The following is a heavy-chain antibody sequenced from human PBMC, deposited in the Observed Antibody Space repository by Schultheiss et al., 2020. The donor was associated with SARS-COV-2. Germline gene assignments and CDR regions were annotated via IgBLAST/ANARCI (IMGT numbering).Heavy chain of an antibody. V-gene: IGHV1-69*13. CDR2: IIPIFGTA. D-gene: IGHD5-12*01. CDR1: GGTFSSYA. Sequence: SVKVSCKASGGTFSSYAISWVRQAPGQGLEWMGGIIPIFGTANYAQKFQGRVTITADESTSTAYMELSSLRSEDTAMYYCARDGWIVATICTFDIWGQGTMVTVSS. CDR3: ARDGWIVATICTFDI. J-gene: IGHJ3*02.